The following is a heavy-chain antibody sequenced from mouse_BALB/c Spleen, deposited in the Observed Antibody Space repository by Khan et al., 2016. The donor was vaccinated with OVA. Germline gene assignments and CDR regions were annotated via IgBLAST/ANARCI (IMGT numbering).Heavy chain of an antibody. D-gene: IGHD1-2*01. Sequence: EVQLVETGPGLMKPSQSLSLTCTVTGYSITSGYGWNWIRQFPGNKLEWMGYISYSGSTNYNPSLKSRISITRDTSKNQFFLQLNYVTTEDTATYYCARTARIKYWGQGTTLTVSS. V-gene: IGHV3-2*02. CDR3: ARTARIKY. J-gene: IGHJ2*01. CDR2: ISYSGST. CDR1: GYSITSGYG.